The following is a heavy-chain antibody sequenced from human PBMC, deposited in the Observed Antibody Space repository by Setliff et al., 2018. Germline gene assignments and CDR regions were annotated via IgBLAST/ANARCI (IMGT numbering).Heavy chain of an antibody. D-gene: IGHD3-22*01. J-gene: IGHJ4*02. CDR3: ARDTRDRYDRSGHYLSLDY. V-gene: IGHV1-69*06. CDR1: GGMSGTYS. Sequence: GASVKVSCKASGGMSGTYSISWVRQAPGQGLEWIGAIIPIFGTPNYAQNFQDRVTITADISTTTVFMEMSSLRSDDTAVYYCARDTRDRYDRSGHYLSLDYWGQGTLVTVSS. CDR2: IIPIFGTP.